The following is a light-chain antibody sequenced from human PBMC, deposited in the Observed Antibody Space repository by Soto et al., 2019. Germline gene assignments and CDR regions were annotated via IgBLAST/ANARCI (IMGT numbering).Light chain of an antibody. V-gene: IGKV3-20*01. CDR2: GAS. CDR3: QQYGGLPRT. CDR1: QSVSSNY. J-gene: IGKJ1*01. Sequence: EIVLTQSPGTVSLSPGERATLSCRASQSVSSNYLAWYQQKPGQAPRLLIYGASSRATGIPDRFSGSGSGTDFTLTISRLEREDFAVYYCQQYGGLPRTFGQGTKVEIK.